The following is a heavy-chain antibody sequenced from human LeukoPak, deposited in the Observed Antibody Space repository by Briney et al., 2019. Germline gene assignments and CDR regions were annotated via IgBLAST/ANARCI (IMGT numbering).Heavy chain of an antibody. V-gene: IGHV3-21*01. Sequence: GGSLRLSCAASEFTFSGYSMNWVRQAPGKGLEWVSSISSIGSYIYYADSVKGRFTLSRDNAKNSLNLQINSLRAEDTAVYCARVSESEWCFDLWGRGTLVTVSS. CDR1: EFTFSGYS. CDR3: ARVSESEWCFDL. D-gene: IGHD1-14*01. J-gene: IGHJ2*01. CDR2: ISSIGSYI.